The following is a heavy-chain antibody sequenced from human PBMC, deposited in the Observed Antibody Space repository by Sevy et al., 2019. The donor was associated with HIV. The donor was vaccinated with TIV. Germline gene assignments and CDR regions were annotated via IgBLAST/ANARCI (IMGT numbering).Heavy chain of an antibody. V-gene: IGHV3-53*01. D-gene: IGHD7-27*01. CDR1: GFTVSSNY. CDR3: ARNELGDAFDI. CDR2: IYSGGST. J-gene: IGHJ3*02. Sequence: GGSLRLSSAASGFTVSSNYMSWVRQAPGKGLEWVSVIYSGGSTYYADSVKGRFTISRDNSKNTLYLQMNSLRAEDTAVYYCARNELGDAFDIWGQGTMVTVSS.